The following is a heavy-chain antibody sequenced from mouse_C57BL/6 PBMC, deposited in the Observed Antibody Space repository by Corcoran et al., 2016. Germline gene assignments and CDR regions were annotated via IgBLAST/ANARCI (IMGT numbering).Heavy chain of an antibody. CDR3: ARRGSVTGLCY. D-gene: IGHD4-1*01. CDR2: IYPGSGNT. Sequence: QVQLKQSGAELVRTGASVKLSCKASGYTFTDYYVNWVKQRPGQGLEWIARIYPGSGNTYYNEKFKGKATLTAEQSSSTAYMQLSSLTSEDSAVYFCARRGSVTGLCYWGQGTTLTVSS. V-gene: IGHV1-76*01. CDR1: GYTFTDYY. J-gene: IGHJ2*01.